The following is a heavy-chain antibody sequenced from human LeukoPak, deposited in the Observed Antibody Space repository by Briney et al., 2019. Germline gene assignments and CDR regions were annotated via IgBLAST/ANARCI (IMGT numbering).Heavy chain of an antibody. V-gene: IGHV3-72*01. J-gene: IGHJ4*02. CDR3: ARDSLGSGGYYDY. D-gene: IGHD3-10*01. CDR1: GFTFSDHY. CDR2: TRNKANSYTT. Sequence: GGSLRLSCAASGFTFSDHYMDWVRQAPGKGLEWVGRTRNKANSYTTEYAASVKGRFTISRDDSKNSLYLQMNSLKTEDTAVYFCARDSLGSGGYYDYWGQGTLVTVSS.